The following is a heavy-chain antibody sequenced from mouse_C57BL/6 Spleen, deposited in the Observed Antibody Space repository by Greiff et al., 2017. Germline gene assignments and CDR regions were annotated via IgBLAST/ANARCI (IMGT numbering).Heavy chain of an antibody. CDR3: TRPLYYGSSYGYFEV. D-gene: IGHD1-1*01. CDR2: LYPGNSDT. V-gene: IGHV1-5*01. CDR1: GYTFTSYW. Sequence: EVQLQQSGTVLARPGASVKMSCKTSGYTFTSYWMHWVKQRPGQGLEWIGALYPGNSDTSYNQKFKGKAKLTAVTSASTAYMELSSLTNEDSAVYYCTRPLYYGSSYGYFEVWGTGTTVTVSS. J-gene: IGHJ1*03.